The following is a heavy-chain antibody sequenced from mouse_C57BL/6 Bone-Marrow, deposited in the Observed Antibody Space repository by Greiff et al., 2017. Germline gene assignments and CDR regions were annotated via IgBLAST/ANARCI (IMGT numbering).Heavy chain of an antibody. V-gene: IGHV14-4*01. CDR1: GFNIKDDY. CDR2: IDPENGDT. Sequence: VQLKESGAELVRPGASVKLSCTASGFNIKDDYMHWVKQRPEQGLEWIGWIDPENGDTEYASKFQGKATITADTSSNTAYLQLSSLTSDDTADYYGTPENHVDYWGQGTTLTVSS. CDR3: TPENHVDY. J-gene: IGHJ2*01.